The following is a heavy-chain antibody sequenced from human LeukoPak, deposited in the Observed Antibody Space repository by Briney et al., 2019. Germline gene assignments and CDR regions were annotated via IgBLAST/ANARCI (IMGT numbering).Heavy chain of an antibody. V-gene: IGHV3-43*02. D-gene: IGHD3-22*01. CDR2: ISGDGGST. CDR3: AEDRYYDSSGYMNY. Sequence: GGSLRLSCAASGFTFDDYAMHWVRQAPGKGLEWVSLISGDGGSTYYADSVKGRFTISRDNSKNSLYLQMNSLRTEDTALYYCAEDRYYDSSGYMNYWGQGTLVTVSS. CDR1: GFTFDDYA. J-gene: IGHJ4*02.